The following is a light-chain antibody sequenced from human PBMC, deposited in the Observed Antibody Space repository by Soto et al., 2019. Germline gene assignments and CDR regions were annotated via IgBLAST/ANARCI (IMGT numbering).Light chain of an antibody. J-gene: IGLJ2*01. CDR2: YDD. V-gene: IGLV1-36*01. CDR3: AAWEDSLNGLV. CDR1: SSNIGNNA. Sequence: QSVLTQPPSVSDAPRQRVTISCSGSSSNIGNNAVNWYQQLPGKAPKLLLYYDDLLPSGVSDRFSGSKSGTSASLAISGLQSEDEADYYCAAWEDSLNGLVFGGGTKVTVL.